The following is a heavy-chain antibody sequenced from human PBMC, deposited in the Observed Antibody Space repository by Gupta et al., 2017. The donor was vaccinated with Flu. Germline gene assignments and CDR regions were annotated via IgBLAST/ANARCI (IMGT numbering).Heavy chain of an antibody. CDR2: IYYSGST. Sequence: QLQLQESGPGLVKPSETLSLTCTVSGGSISSSSYYWGWIRQPPGKGLEWIGSIYYSGSTYYNPSLKSRVTISVDTSKNQFSLKLSSVTAADTAVYYCARQNYYDSSGYYYQHNWFDPWGQGTLVTVSS. CDR1: GGSISSSSYY. CDR3: ARQNYYDSSGYYYQHNWFDP. D-gene: IGHD3-22*01. V-gene: IGHV4-39*01. J-gene: IGHJ5*02.